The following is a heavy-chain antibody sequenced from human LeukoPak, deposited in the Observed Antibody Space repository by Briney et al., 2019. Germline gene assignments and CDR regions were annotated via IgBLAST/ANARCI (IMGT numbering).Heavy chain of an antibody. J-gene: IGHJ4*02. D-gene: IGHD3-10*01. CDR1: GLTFSSYA. CDR2: ISGSGGKT. Sequence: GGSLRLSCAASGLTFSSYAMSWVRQAPGKGLEWVSGISGSGGKTYYADSVKGRFTISRDNSKSTLYLQMNSLRAEDTAVYYCARDGFMGTNDYWGQGTLVTVSS. V-gene: IGHV3-23*01. CDR3: ARDGFMGTNDY.